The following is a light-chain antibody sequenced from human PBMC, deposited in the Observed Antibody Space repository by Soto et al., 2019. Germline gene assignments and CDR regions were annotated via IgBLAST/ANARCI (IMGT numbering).Light chain of an antibody. CDR3: QHYNSYSEA. CDR2: ATS. J-gene: IGKJ1*01. Sequence: DVVLTQSPLSLPVTLGQPASISCRSNQSLVHSDGIAYLAWFQQRPGQAPRLLIFATSRRATDIPDRFSGSGSGTEFTLTISSLQPDDFATYYCQHYNSYSEAFGQGTKVDIK. V-gene: IGKV2-30*02. CDR1: QSLVHSDGIAY.